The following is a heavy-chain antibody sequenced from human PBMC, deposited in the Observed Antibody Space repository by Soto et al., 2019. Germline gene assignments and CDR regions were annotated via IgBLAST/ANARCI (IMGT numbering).Heavy chain of an antibody. CDR2: INSDGSST. CDR3: AKNDPYSSSWYDFYYYGMDV. J-gene: IGHJ6*02. D-gene: IGHD6-13*01. V-gene: IGHV3-74*01. CDR1: GFTFSSYW. Sequence: GGSLRLSCAASGFTFSSYWMHWVRQAPGKGLVWVSRINSDGSSTSYADSVKGRFTISRDNAKNTLYLQMNSLRAEDTAVYYCAKNDPYSSSWYDFYYYGMDVWGQGTTVTVSS.